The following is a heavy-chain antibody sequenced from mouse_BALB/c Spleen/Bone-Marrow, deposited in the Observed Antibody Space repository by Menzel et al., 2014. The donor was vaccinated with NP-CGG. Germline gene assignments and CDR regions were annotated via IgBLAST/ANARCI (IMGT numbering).Heavy chain of an antibody. CDR3: ARGGLLDY. J-gene: IGHJ2*01. CDR2: INPSNGRT. CDR1: GYTFTSYW. Sequence: VQLQQSGAELVKPGASVKLSCKASGYTFTSYWMHWVKQRPGQGLEWIGEINPSNGRTNYNEKFKSKATLTADKSSSSTYMQFSHLPSEDSEVSYCARGGLLDYWGQGTTLTVSS. D-gene: IGHD3-1*01. V-gene: IGHV1S81*02.